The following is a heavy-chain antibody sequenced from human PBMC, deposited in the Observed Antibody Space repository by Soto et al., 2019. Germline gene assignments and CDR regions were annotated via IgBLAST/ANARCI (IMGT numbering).Heavy chain of an antibody. CDR1: GGTFSGYY. CDR3: ARGCGHSYGNPPFCYYYDGMDV. V-gene: IGHV4-34*01. D-gene: IGHD5-18*01. J-gene: IGHJ6*02. Sequence: SETLSLTCAVYGGTFSGYYWSWIRQPPGKGLEWIGEINHSGSTNYNPSLKSRLTISVDTSTNQFSLKLSSVTAADTAVYYCARGCGHSYGNPPFCYYYDGMDVWGQGTTVTVSS. CDR2: INHSGST.